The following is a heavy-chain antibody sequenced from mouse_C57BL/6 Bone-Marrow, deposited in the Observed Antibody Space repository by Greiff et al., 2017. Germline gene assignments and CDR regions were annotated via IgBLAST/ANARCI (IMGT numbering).Heavy chain of an antibody. CDR1: GYTFTSYW. D-gene: IGHD2-13*01. V-gene: IGHV1-64*01. J-gene: IGHJ3*01. CDR2: IHPNSGST. CDR3: ARRGDDYFGFAY. Sequence: QVHVKQPGAELVKPGASVKLSCKASGYTFTSYWMHWVKQRPGQGLEWIGMIHPNSGSTNYNEKFKSKATLTVDKSSSTAYMQLSSLTSEDSAVYYCARRGDDYFGFAYWCQGTLVTVSA.